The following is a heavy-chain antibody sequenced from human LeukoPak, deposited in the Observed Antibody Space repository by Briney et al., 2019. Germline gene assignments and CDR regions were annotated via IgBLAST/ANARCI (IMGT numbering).Heavy chain of an antibody. Sequence: ASVKVSCKASGYTFTSYDINWVRQATGQGLEWMGWMNPNSGNTGYAQKFQGRVTMTRNTSISTAYMELSSLRSDDTAVYYCARDYYDSSGWYFDYWGQGTLVTVSS. J-gene: IGHJ4*02. CDR2: MNPNSGNT. V-gene: IGHV1-8*01. CDR3: ARDYYDSSGWYFDY. CDR1: GYTFTSYD. D-gene: IGHD3-22*01.